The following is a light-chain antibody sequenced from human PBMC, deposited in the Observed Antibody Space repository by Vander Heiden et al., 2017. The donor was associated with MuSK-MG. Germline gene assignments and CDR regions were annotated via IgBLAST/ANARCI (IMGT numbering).Light chain of an antibody. CDR3: TSSTSSNTVV. V-gene: IGLV2-14*01. CDR1: SRDVGDYNS. CDR2: DVS. Sequence: QSALTQPASGSVSPGQSIAISCTGTSRDVGDYNSVSCNQQPPGKAPILMIYDVSNRPSGVSSRFSGSKSGNTTSLTTSELPAEDEADYYCTSSTSSNTVVFGGGTKLTVL. J-gene: IGLJ2*01.